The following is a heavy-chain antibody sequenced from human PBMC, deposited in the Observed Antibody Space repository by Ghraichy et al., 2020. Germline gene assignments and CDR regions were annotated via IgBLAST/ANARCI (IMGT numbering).Heavy chain of an antibody. CDR3: ARGPLKYYDYVWGSYRLDP. CDR1: GGTFSSYA. Sequence: SVKVSCKASGGTFSSYAISWVRQAPGQGLEWMGGIIPIFGTANYAQKFQGRVTITADESTSTAYMELSSLRSEDTAVYYCARGPLKYYDYVWGSYRLDPWGQGTLVTVSS. V-gene: IGHV1-69*13. J-gene: IGHJ5*02. D-gene: IGHD3-16*01. CDR2: IIPIFGTA.